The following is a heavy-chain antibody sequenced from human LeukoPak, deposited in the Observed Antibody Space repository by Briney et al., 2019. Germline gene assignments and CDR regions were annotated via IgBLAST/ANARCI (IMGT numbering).Heavy chain of an antibody. D-gene: IGHD3-10*01. Sequence: SVKVSCKASGGTSSSYAISWVRQAPGQGLEWMGGIIPIFGTANYAQKFQGRVTITADESTSTAYMELSSLRSEDTAVYYCARAVITMVRGPDYYYYYMDVWGKGTTVTISS. J-gene: IGHJ6*03. V-gene: IGHV1-69*01. CDR2: IIPIFGTA. CDR1: GGTSSSYA. CDR3: ARAVITMVRGPDYYYYYMDV.